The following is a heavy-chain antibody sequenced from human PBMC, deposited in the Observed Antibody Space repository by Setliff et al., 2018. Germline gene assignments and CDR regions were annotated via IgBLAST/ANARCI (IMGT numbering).Heavy chain of an antibody. CDR1: GGSISSYY. CDR3: ARSRGYKHDSSGYYYDHYYYYYMDV. J-gene: IGHJ6*03. D-gene: IGHD3-22*01. Sequence: PSETLSLTCTVSGGSISSYYWSWIRQPPGKGLEWIGYVYTSGSTNYNPSLKSRVTISVDTSKNQFSLKLSSVTAADTAVYYCARSRGYKHDSSGYYYDHYYYYYMDVWGKGTPVTVS. CDR2: VYTSGST. V-gene: IGHV4-4*08.